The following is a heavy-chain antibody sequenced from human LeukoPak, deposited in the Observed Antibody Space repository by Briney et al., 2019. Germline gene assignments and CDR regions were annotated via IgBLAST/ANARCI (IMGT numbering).Heavy chain of an antibody. J-gene: IGHJ4*02. CDR2: ISSSSSTI. Sequence: GGSLRLSCAASGYTFSRYSMNWVGQAPGKGLEWVSYISSSSSTIYYADSVKGRSTISRDNAKNSLYLQMNSLRDEDTAVYYCARSFDYWGQGTLVTVSS. CDR3: ARSFDY. V-gene: IGHV3-48*02. CDR1: GYTFSRYS.